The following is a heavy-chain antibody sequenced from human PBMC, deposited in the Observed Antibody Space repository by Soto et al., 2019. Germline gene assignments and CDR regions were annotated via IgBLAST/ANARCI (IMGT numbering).Heavy chain of an antibody. J-gene: IGHJ3*01. CDR3: ARDFSPPGEFFYDAFDV. CDR1: GFTFSAFW. V-gene: IGHV3-7*04. CDR2: IKRDGTVT. D-gene: IGHD2-21*01. Sequence: EVQLVESGGGLVQPGESLRLSCAASGFTFSAFWMTWLRQAPGKGLEWVANIKRDGTVTHYGDSVEGRCTLSRDKAQNSLFLQLNSLRPEDTAMYYCARDFSPPGEFFYDAFDVWGQGTFVTVSS.